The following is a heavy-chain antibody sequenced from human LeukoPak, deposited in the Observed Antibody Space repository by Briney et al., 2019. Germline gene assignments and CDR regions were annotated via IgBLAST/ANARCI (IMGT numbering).Heavy chain of an antibody. CDR2: INHSGST. D-gene: IGHD2-2*01. CDR3: ARVVYCSSTSCYNSRGWFDP. Sequence: SETLSLTCAVYGGSFSGYYWSWIRQPPGKGLEWIGEINHSGSTNYNPSLKSRVTISVDTSKNQSSLKLSSVTAADTAVYYCARVVYCSSTSCYNSRGWFDPWGQGTLVTVSS. J-gene: IGHJ5*02. CDR1: GGSFSGYY. V-gene: IGHV4-34*01.